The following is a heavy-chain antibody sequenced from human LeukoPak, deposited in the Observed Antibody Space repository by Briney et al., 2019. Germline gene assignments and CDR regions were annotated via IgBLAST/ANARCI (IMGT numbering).Heavy chain of an antibody. CDR2: ISIGSSYI. V-gene: IGHV3-21*01. CDR1: GFTSRSYN. J-gene: IGHJ4*02. CDR3: ARGASRADY. Sequence: GGSLRHSCAASGFTSRSYNIYWVRQAPGKRPEWVSSISIGSSYIYYADSVKGRFTISRDNAKNSLYLQMNSLRAEDTALYYCARGASRADYWGQGTLVTVSS.